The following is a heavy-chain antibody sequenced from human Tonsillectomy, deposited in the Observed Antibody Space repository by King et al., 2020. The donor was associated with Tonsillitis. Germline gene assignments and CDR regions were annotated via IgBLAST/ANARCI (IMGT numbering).Heavy chain of an antibody. CDR2: INHSGSA. V-gene: IGHV4-34*01. CDR3: ARGPGIAADY. D-gene: IGHD6-13*01. J-gene: IGHJ4*02. Sequence: VQLQQWGAGLLKPSETLSLTCAVYGGSFSGYYWSWIRQPPGKGLEWIGEINHSGSANYNPSLRGRLTISVDTSKNHFSLKLISVTAADTAVYYCARGPGIAADYWGQGTLVTVSS. CDR1: GGSFSGYY.